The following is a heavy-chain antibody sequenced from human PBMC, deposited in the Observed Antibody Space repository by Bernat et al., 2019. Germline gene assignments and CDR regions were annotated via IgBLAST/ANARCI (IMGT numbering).Heavy chain of an antibody. CDR3: AKVIRQWLDWGFDY. D-gene: IGHD6-19*01. Sequence: QVQLVESGGGVVQPGRSLRLSCAASGFTFSSYGMHWVRQAPGKGLEWVAVISYDGSNKYYADSVKGRFTISRDNSKNTLYLQMNSLRAEDTAVYYCAKVIRQWLDWGFDYWGQGTLVTVSS. J-gene: IGHJ4*02. V-gene: IGHV3-30*18. CDR1: GFTFSSYG. CDR2: ISYDGSNK.